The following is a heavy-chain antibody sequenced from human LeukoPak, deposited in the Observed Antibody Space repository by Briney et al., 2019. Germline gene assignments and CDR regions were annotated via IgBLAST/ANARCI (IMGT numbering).Heavy chain of an antibody. CDR3: ARVVVYGDYPSWFDP. Sequence: SETLSLTCTVSGGSISSYYWSWIRQPPGKGLEWIGYIYYSGSTNYNPSLKSRVTISVDTSKNQFSLRLSSVTAADTAVYYCARVVVYGDYPSWFDPWGQGTLVTVSS. J-gene: IGHJ5*02. CDR1: GGSISSYY. CDR2: IYYSGST. V-gene: IGHV4-59*01. D-gene: IGHD4-17*01.